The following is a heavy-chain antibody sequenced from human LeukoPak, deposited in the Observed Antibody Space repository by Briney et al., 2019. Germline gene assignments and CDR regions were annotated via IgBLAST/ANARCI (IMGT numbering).Heavy chain of an antibody. D-gene: IGHD6-25*01. CDR3: ARDDDSSGNFDY. Sequence: PSGTLSLTCTVSGGSISNNNYYWGWIRQPPGKGLEWIASIYYSGSSHHNPSLKSRVTISVDKSKNQFSLKLSSVTAADTAVYYCARDDDSSGNFDYWGQGTLVTVSS. CDR2: IYYSGSS. CDR1: GGSISNNNYY. J-gene: IGHJ4*02. V-gene: IGHV4-39*07.